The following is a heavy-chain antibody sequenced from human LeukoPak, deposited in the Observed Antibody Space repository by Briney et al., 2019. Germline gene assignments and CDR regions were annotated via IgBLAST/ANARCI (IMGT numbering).Heavy chain of an antibody. CDR3: ARHSYGSGSYYFDY. J-gene: IGHJ4*02. Sequence: PGGSLRLSCAASGFTFSSYSMNWVRQAPGKGLEWVSYISSSSSTIYYADSVKGRFTISRDNAKNSLYLQMNSLRAEDTAVYYCARHSYGSGSYYFDYWGQGTLVTVSS. V-gene: IGHV3-48*04. CDR1: GFTFSSYS. CDR2: ISSSSSTI. D-gene: IGHD3-10*01.